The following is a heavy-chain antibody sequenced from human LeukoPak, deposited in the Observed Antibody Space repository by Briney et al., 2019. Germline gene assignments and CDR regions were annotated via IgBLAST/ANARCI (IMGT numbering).Heavy chain of an antibody. CDR3: ARRCDY. D-gene: IGHD4-17*01. V-gene: IGHV4-34*01. J-gene: IGHJ4*02. Sequence: SETLTLTCAVYGGSFSGYYWSWIRQPPGKGLDWIGEINHSGSTNYNPSLKSRVTISVDTSKNQFSLKLSSVTAADTAVYYCARRCDYWGQGTLVTASS. CDR1: GGSFSGYY. CDR2: INHSGST.